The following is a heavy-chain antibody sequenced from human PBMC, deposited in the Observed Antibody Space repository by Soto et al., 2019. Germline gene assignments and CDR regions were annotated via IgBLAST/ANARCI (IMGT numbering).Heavy chain of an antibody. V-gene: IGHV4-34*01. CDR1: GGSFSGYY. CDR3: ARTYSSSWSPFEY. CDR2: INQSGST. J-gene: IGHJ4*02. D-gene: IGHD6-13*01. Sequence: PSETLSLTCAVYGGSFSGYYWSWVRQPPGKGLEWNGEINQSGSTNYNPSPKSRVTISVDTSKNQFSLKLSSVTAADTAVYYCARTYSSSWSPFEYWGQGALVTVSS.